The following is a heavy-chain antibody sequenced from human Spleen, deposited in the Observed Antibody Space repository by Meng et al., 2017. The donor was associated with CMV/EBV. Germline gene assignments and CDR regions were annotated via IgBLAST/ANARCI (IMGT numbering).Heavy chain of an antibody. CDR1: GYTFTGYY. V-gene: IGHV1-2*02. Sequence: ASVKVSCKASGYTFTGYYMHWVRQAPGQGLEWMGWINPNSGGTNYAQKFQGRVNMTRDTSISTAYMELSRLRSDDTAVYYCASGKRYYDSWSGYYRAFDIWGQGTMVTVSS. D-gene: IGHD3-3*01. J-gene: IGHJ3*02. CDR3: ASGKRYYDSWSGYYRAFDI. CDR2: INPNSGGT.